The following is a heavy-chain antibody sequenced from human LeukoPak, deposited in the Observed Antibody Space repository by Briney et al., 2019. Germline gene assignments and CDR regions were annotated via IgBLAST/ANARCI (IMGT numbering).Heavy chain of an antibody. Sequence: SGTLSLTCTVSGGSISSGGYYWSWIRQHPGKGLEWIGYIYYSGSTYYNPSLKSRVTISVDTSKNQFSLKLSSVTAADTAVYYCARDMARGLTNWFDPWGQGTLVTVSS. J-gene: IGHJ5*02. CDR1: GGSISSGGYY. V-gene: IGHV4-31*03. D-gene: IGHD3-10*01. CDR2: IYYSGST. CDR3: ARDMARGLTNWFDP.